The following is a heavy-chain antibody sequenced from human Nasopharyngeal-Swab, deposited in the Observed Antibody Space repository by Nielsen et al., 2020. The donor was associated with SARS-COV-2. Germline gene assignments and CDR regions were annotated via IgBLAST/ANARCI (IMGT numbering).Heavy chain of an antibody. CDR2: IYYSGST. J-gene: IGHJ6*02. V-gene: IGHV4-59*01. CDR3: ARGRGVAARRDYYYYGMDV. D-gene: IGHD6-6*01. Sequence: WIRQPPGKGLEWIGYIYYSGSTNYNPSLKSRVTISVDTSKNQFSLKLSSVTAADTAVYCCARGRGVAARRDYYYYGMDVWGQGTTVTVSS.